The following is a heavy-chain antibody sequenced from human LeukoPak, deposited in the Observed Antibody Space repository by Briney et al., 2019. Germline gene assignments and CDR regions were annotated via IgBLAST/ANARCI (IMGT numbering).Heavy chain of an antibody. D-gene: IGHD6-19*01. CDR3: AKDAVAGTADY. J-gene: IGHJ4*02. V-gene: IGHV3-43*02. CDR2: ISGDGGST. Sequence: GGSLRLSCAASGFTFDDYAMHWVRQAPGKGLDWVSLISGDGGSTYYADSVKGRFTISRDNSKNSLYLQMNSLRTEVTALYYCAKDAVAGTADYWGQGTLVTVSS. CDR1: GFTFDDYA.